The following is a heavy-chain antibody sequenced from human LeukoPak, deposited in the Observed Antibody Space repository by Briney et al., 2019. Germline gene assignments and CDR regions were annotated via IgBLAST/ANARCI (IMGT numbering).Heavy chain of an antibody. CDR2: ISSSKTYI. CDR1: GFTFSSYS. D-gene: IGHD1-26*01. J-gene: IGHJ6*03. Sequence: GGSLRLSCAASGFTFSSYSMSWVRQAPGKGLEWVSSISSSKTYIYYADSVKGRFTISRDNSKNTLFLQMNSLRAEDTALYYCAKYPGGFTGIVNYYHMDVWGKGTTVTVSS. V-gene: IGHV3-21*01. CDR3: AKYPGGFTGIVNYYHMDV.